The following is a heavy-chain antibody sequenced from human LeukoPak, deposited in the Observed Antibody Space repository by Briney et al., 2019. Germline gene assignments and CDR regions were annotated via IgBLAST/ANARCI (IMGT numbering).Heavy chain of an antibody. CDR2: INPNSGGT. CDR3: ARHWVTNDNWNHLYP. J-gene: IGHJ5*02. Sequence: ASVKVSCKASGYTFTGYYMHWVRQAPGQGLEWMGWINPNSGGTNYAQKFQGRVTMTRDTSISTAYMELSRLRSDDTAVYYCARHWVTNDNWNHLYPWGQGTLVTVSS. CDR1: GYTFTGYY. D-gene: IGHD1-20*01. V-gene: IGHV1-2*02.